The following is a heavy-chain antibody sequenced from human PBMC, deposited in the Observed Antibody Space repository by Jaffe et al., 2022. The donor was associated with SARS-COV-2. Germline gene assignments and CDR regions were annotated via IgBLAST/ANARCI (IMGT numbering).Heavy chain of an antibody. J-gene: IGHJ3*02. D-gene: IGHD6-6*01. CDR3: AREGEFEYSRSNAFDI. CDR2: IYYSGST. CDR1: GGSISSGGYY. V-gene: IGHV4-31*03. Sequence: QVQLQESGPGLVKPSQTLSLTCTVSGGSISSGGYYWSWIRQHPGKGLEWIGYIYYSGSTYYNPSLKSRVTISVDTSKNQFSLKLSSVTAADTAVYYCAREGEFEYSRSNAFDIWGQGTMVTVSS.